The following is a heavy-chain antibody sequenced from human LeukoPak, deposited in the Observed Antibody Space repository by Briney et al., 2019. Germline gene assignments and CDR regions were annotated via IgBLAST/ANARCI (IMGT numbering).Heavy chain of an antibody. J-gene: IGHJ6*03. CDR3: ARHIGGGIEDMDV. CDR1: GGSIGTYY. CDR2: IYVTGN. V-gene: IGHV4-59*08. D-gene: IGHD3-16*02. Sequence: SETLSLACTVSGGSIGTYYWSWVRQSPGKGLEWIGYIYVTGNRYNPYLQSRVTISVDTSRNQFFLKMSSVTAADTAVYYCARHIGGGIEDMDVWGKGTKVTVSS.